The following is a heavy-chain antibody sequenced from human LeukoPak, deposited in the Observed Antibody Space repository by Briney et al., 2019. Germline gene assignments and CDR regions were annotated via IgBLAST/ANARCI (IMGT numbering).Heavy chain of an antibody. Sequence: SETLSLTCAVYGGSFSGYYWSWIRQPPGKGLEWIGEINHSGSTNYNPSLKSRVTISVDTSKNQFSLKLSPVTAADTAVYYCARGVNDFWSGYSHGWFDPWGQGTLVTVSS. CDR1: GGSFSGYY. D-gene: IGHD3-3*01. V-gene: IGHV4-34*01. CDR3: ARGVNDFWSGYSHGWFDP. CDR2: INHSGST. J-gene: IGHJ5*02.